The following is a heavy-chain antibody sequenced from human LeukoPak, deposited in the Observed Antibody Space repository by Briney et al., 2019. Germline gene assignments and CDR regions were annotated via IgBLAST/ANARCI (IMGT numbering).Heavy chain of an antibody. V-gene: IGHV3-23*01. J-gene: IGHJ4*02. Sequence: GGSLRLSCAASGFTLSSYAMSWVRQAPGKGLEWVSAISGSGGSTYYADSVKGRFTISRVNSKNTLYLQMNSLRAEDTAVYYCAKSLLRYYYFDYWGQGTLVTVSS. CDR1: GFTLSSYA. D-gene: IGHD1-14*01. CDR3: AKSLLRYYYFDY. CDR2: ISGSGGST.